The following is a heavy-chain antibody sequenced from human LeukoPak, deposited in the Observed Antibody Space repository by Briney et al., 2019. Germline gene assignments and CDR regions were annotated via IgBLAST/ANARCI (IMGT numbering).Heavy chain of an antibody. CDR2: ISGGGGST. J-gene: IGHJ3*02. CDR1: DYAISNDY. D-gene: IGHD6-13*01. CDR3: AKDLRGWSIAAAGIQIDAFDI. V-gene: IGHV3-23*01. Sequence: PSETLSLTCTVSDYAISNDYFWGWIRQPPGKGLEWVSAISGGGGSTYYADSVKGRFTISRDNSEKMLYLQMNSLRVEDTAVYYCAKDLRGWSIAAAGIQIDAFDIWGQGTMVTVSS.